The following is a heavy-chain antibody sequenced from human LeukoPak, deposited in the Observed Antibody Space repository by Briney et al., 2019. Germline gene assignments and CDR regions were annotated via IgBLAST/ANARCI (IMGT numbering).Heavy chain of an antibody. V-gene: IGHV1-2*02. CDR3: ARGYAFRGSTVFWGY. J-gene: IGHJ4*02. D-gene: IGHD3-9*01. CDR1: GYTFTRYY. Sequence: ASVKVSCKASGYTFTRYYINWVRQAPGQGLEWMGWINPSSGGTNYAQKFQGRVTMTRDTSINTVYMELRELSSDGTAVNDCARGYAFRGSTVFWGYWGQGTLVTVSS. CDR2: INPSSGGT.